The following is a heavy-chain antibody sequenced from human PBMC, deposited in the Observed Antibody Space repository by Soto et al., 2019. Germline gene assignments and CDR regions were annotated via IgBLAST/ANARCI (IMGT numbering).Heavy chain of an antibody. CDR2: INAGSGRT. Sequence: QVQLVQSGAEVKKPGASVKVSCKASGYTFTTYSMTWMRQAPGQRLEWRGWINAGSGRTKYSQQFLGRVTFNSDTFTSKASVELSSLRYQDPALYYCATSVHPVCFDLWGQGTLVTVSS. CDR1: GYTFTTYS. V-gene: IGHV1-3*01. J-gene: IGHJ5*01. CDR3: ATSVHPVCFDL. D-gene: IGHD4-17*01.